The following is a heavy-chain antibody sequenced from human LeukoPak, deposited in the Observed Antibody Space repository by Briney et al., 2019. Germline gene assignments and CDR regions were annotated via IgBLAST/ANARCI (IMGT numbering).Heavy chain of an antibody. Sequence: GASVKLSCTPSGYTFTGYYMHWVRQAPGQGPEWMGWINPNSGGTNYAQKFQGRVTMTRDTSISTAYMELSRLRSDDTAVYYCARDRVTMVRGALLTYGMDVWGQGTTVTVSS. V-gene: IGHV1-2*02. CDR2: INPNSGGT. CDR1: GYTFTGYY. J-gene: IGHJ6*02. D-gene: IGHD3-10*01. CDR3: ARDRVTMVRGALLTYGMDV.